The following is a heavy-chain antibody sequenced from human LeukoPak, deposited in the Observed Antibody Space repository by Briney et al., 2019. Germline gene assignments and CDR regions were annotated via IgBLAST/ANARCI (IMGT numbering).Heavy chain of an antibody. CDR1: GGSISSHY. CDR2: IYYSGST. CDR3: ARAYSGWSRGCWFDP. Sequence: SETLSLTCTVSGGSISSHYWSWIRQPPGKGLEWIGYIYYSGSTNYNPSLKSRVTVSVDTSKNQFSLKLSSVTAADTAVYYCARAYSGWSRGCWFDPWGQGTLVTVSS. V-gene: IGHV4-59*11. J-gene: IGHJ5*02. D-gene: IGHD6-19*01.